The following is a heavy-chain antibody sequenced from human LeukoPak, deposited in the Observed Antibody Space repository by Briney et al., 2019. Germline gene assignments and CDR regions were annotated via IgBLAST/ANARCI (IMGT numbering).Heavy chain of an antibody. V-gene: IGHV3-11*04. CDR2: ISSSGSTI. J-gene: IGHJ4*02. Sequence: GGSLRLSCAASGFTFSDYYMSWIRQAPGKGLEWVSYISSSGSTIYYADSVKGRFTISRDNAKNSLYLQMNSLRAEDTAVYCCARGTRYYDSSGYTLDYWGQGTLVTVSS. D-gene: IGHD3-22*01. CDR3: ARGTRYYDSSGYTLDY. CDR1: GFTFSDYY.